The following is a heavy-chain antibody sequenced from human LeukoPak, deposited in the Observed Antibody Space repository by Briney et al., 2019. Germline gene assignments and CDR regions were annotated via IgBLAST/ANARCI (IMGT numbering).Heavy chain of an antibody. Sequence: SETPSLTCTVSGGSFSTYYWSWIRQPPGKRLEWIGYIYTTGSTNYNPSLESRVTISVDTSKKQFSLKLRSVTAADTAVYYCARLRRLRDGYNAFDIWGQGRMVTVSS. J-gene: IGHJ3*02. D-gene: IGHD5-24*01. V-gene: IGHV4-4*08. CDR3: ARLRRLRDGYNAFDI. CDR2: IYTTGST. CDR1: GGSFSTYY.